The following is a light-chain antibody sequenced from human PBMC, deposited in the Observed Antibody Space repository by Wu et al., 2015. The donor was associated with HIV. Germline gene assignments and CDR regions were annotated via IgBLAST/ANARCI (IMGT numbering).Light chain of an antibody. CDR2: AAS. CDR1: QSISSY. V-gene: IGKV1-39*01. CDR3: QQSYSTPGT. J-gene: IGKJ2*02. Sequence: DIQMTQSPSSLSASVGDRVTITCRASQSISSYLNWYQQKPGKAPKLLIYAASSLQSGVPSRFSGSGSGTDFTLTISSLQPEDFATCYRQQSYSTPGTFGQGTKLEIK.